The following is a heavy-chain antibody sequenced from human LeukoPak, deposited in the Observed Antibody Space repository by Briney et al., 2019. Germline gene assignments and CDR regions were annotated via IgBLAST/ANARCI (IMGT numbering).Heavy chain of an antibody. Sequence: GGSLRLSCAASGFTFNTYAMHWVRQAPGKGLEYVSGISSNGDTTDYAKSVKGRFSISRDNSKNTLYLQMGSLTADDMAVYYCARSWGVGGTNEIDYGGQEPWSPSPQ. CDR2: ISSNGDTT. D-gene: IGHD1-14*01. V-gene: IGHV3-64*01. CDR1: GFTFNTYA. J-gene: IGHJ4*01. CDR3: ARSWGVGGTNEIDY.